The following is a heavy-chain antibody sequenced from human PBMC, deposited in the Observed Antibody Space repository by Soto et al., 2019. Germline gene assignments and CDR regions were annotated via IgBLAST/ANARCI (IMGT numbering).Heavy chain of an antibody. Sequence: PGGSRRRSCAGSGFTFSNYGMTGGRQAPGKGLEWVSTTRSNGEYTYYADSVKGRFTVSRDNSQNALFLEMSSLRAEDTAVYYCAKESMSVAVSASRVYGMDVWGQGTTVTVSS. J-gene: IGHJ6*02. CDR1: GFTFSNYG. CDR3: AKESMSVAVSASRVYGMDV. V-gene: IGHV3-23*01. D-gene: IGHD6-6*01. CDR2: TRSNGEYT.